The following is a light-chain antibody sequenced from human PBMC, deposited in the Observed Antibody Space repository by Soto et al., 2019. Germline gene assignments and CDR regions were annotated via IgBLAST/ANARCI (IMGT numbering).Light chain of an antibody. Sequence: DIQMTQSPSTLSASVGDRVTITFRASQSISSWLAWYQQKPGKAPNLLIYKASSLEGGVPSRFSGSGSGTEFTLTISSVQPDDFATYYCQQYKSYPLTFGGGTKVDIK. J-gene: IGKJ4*01. V-gene: IGKV1-5*03. CDR2: KAS. CDR3: QQYKSYPLT. CDR1: QSISSW.